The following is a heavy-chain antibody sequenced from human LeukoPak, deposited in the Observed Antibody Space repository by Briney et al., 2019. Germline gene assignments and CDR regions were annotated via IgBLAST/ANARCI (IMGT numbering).Heavy chain of an antibody. J-gene: IGHJ4*02. CDR1: GFTFSSYI. CDR3: ARPAYYDYVWEFDY. Sequence: GGSLRLSCAASGFTFSSYIMNWVRQAPGKGLEWVTSISSSSSYIYYADSVKGRFTISRDNAKNSLYLQMNSLRAEDTAVYYCARPAYYDYVWEFDYWGQGTLVTVSS. D-gene: IGHD3-16*01. CDR2: ISSSSSYI. V-gene: IGHV3-21*01.